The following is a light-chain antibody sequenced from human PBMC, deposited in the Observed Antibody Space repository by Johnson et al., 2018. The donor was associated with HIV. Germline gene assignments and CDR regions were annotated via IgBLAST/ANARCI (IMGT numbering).Light chain of an antibody. CDR1: SSNIGNNY. V-gene: IGLV1-51*01. J-gene: IGLJ1*01. CDR2: DSY. CDR3: GTWDNSLNTGAV. Sequence: QSVLTQPPSVSAAPGQKVTISCSGSSSNIGNNYVSWYQQLQGTAPKLLIYDSYKRPSGIPDRFSGSKSGTSATLGIAGLQTGDEADYYCGTWDNSLNTGAVFGPGTKVTVL.